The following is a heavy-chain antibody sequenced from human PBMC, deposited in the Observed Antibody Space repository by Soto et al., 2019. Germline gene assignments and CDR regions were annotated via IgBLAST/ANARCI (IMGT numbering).Heavy chain of an antibody. CDR2: IYYSGST. Sequence: SETLSLTCTVSGGSISSYYWSWIRQPPGKGLEWIGYIYYSGSTNYNPSLKSRVTISVDTSKNQFSLKLSSVTAADTAVYYCARAQWDIVATYYYYYMDVWGKGTTVTVSS. CDR1: GGSISSYY. V-gene: IGHV4-59*01. D-gene: IGHD5-12*01. J-gene: IGHJ6*03. CDR3: ARAQWDIVATYYYYYMDV.